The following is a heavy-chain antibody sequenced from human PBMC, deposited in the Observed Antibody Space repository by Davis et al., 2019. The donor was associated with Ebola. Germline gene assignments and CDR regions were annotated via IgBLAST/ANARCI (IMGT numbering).Heavy chain of an antibody. V-gene: IGHV3-23*01. CDR2: IGSRET. Sequence: GGSLRLSCAASGFTFSESAMNWVRQAPGKGPEWVASIGSRETYYADSVKGRFTISRDNSQDTVYLQMNSLKTEDTAVYYCTSTVTNGDYWGQGTLVTVSS. CDR1: GFTFSESA. D-gene: IGHD4-17*01. CDR3: TSTVTNGDY. J-gene: IGHJ4*02.